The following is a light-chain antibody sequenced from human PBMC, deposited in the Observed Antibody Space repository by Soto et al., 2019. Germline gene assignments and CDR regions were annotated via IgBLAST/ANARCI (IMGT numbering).Light chain of an antibody. CDR2: DVS. V-gene: IGLV2-14*01. CDR1: SSDVGGSNY. J-gene: IGLJ2*01. Sequence: QSALTQPASVSGSPGQSITLSCTGTSSDVGGSNYVSWYQQHPGKAPKLMIYDVSNRPLGVSNRFSGSKSGNTASLTISGLQAEDEADYYCSSYTSSSTRVFGGGTKLTVL. CDR3: SSYTSSSTRV.